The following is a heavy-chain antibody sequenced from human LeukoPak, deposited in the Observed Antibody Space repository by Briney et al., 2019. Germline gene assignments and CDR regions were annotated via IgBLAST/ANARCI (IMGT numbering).Heavy chain of an antibody. CDR1: GFAFSSYG. V-gene: IGHV3-33*01. Sequence: GGSLRLSCAASGFAFSSYGMHWVRQAPGKGLEGVALIWYDGSNKYYADSVKGRFTISRDSSKNPLYLEMSSLRAEDTAVYFCARERTLYVSGSGYGMDVWGQGTTVTVSS. CDR3: ARERTLYVSGSGYGMDV. J-gene: IGHJ6*02. CDR2: IWYDGSNK. D-gene: IGHD3-10*01.